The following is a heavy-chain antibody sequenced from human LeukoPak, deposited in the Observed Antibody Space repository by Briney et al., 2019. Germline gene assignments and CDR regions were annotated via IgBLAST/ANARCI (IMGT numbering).Heavy chain of an antibody. CDR3: ATLLSNYGAHYFDS. Sequence: SETLSLTCAVSDSSISSGYFWGWIRQPPGKGLEWIGTLYHSGSTYYNPSLKSRVAISLDTSKTQFSLKLSSVTAADTALYYCATLLSNYGAHYFDSWGQGVLVTVSS. D-gene: IGHD4-17*01. CDR2: LYHSGST. V-gene: IGHV4-38-2*01. CDR1: DSSISSGYF. J-gene: IGHJ4*02.